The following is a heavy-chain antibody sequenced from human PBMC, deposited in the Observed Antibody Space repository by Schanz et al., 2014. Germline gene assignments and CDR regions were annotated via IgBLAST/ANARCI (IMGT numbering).Heavy chain of an antibody. CDR1: GFTVSSNY. J-gene: IGHJ3*02. V-gene: IGHV3-53*01. Sequence: EQVLESGGGFVQPGGSLRLSCAASGFTVSSNYMSWVRQAPGKGLEWVAVIYSGGSTFYTDSVKGRFTISRDNSKNTLYLQMNSLIAEDTAVYYCAKCIGWYGRCAFDIWGQGTMVTVSS. CDR2: IYSGGST. D-gene: IGHD6-19*01. CDR3: AKCIGWYGRCAFDI.